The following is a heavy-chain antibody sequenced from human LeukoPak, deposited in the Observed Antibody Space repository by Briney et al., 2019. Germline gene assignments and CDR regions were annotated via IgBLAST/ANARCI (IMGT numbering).Heavy chain of an antibody. V-gene: IGHV1-2*02. CDR2: INPRGGST. CDR3: ARAERGYSYGPHFDY. J-gene: IGHJ4*02. D-gene: IGHD5-18*01. CDR1: GYTFTSYG. Sequence: GASVKVSCKASGYTFTSYGISWVRQAPGQGLEWMGIINPRGGSTSYTQKFQGRVTMTRDTSISTAYMELSRLRSDDTAVYYCARAERGYSYGPHFDYWGQGTLVTVSS.